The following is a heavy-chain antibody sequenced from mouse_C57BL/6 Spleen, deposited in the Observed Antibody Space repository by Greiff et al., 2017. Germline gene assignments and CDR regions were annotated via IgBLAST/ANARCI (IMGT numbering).Heavy chain of an antibody. D-gene: IGHD2-10*02. CDR2: ISNLAYSI. V-gene: IGHV5-15*01. CDR3: ARQGYGNYAWFAY. J-gene: IGHJ3*01. Sequence: EVQLQESGGGLVQPGGSLKLSCAASGFTFSDYGMAWVRHAPRKGPEWVAFISNLAYSIYYADTVTGRFTISRENAKNTLYLEMSSLRSEDTAMYYCARQGYGNYAWFAYWGQGTLVTVSA. CDR1: GFTFSDYG.